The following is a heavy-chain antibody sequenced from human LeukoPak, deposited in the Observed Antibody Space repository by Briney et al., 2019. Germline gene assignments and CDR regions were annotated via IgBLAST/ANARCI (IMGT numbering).Heavy chain of an antibody. CDR3: AKSQEDDSSGYYYSNFDY. J-gene: IGHJ4*02. CDR2: ISGSGGVT. CDR1: GFTSNTYA. D-gene: IGHD3-22*01. V-gene: IGHV3-23*01. Sequence: GGSLRLSCAASGFTSNTYAMSWVRQASGKGLEWVSAISGSGGVTYYADSVKGRFTISRDISKNTVYLQMNSLRAEDTAVYYCAKSQEDDSSGYYYSNFDYWGQGTLVTVSS.